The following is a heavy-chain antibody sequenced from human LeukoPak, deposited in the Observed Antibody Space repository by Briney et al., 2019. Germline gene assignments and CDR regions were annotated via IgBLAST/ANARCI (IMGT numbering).Heavy chain of an antibody. CDR3: ARAPLEEIVVVGVDY. CDR1: GYTFTGYY. Sequence: ASVKVSCKASGYTFTGYYMHWVRQAPGQGLEWMGWINPNSGGTNYALKFQGRVTMTRDTSISTAYMELSRLRSDDTAVYYCARAPLEEIVVVGVDYWGQGTLVTVSS. D-gene: IGHD3-22*01. CDR2: INPNSGGT. J-gene: IGHJ4*02. V-gene: IGHV1-2*02.